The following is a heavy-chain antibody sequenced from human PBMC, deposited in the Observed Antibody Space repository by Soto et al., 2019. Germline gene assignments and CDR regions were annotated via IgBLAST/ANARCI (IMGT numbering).Heavy chain of an antibody. V-gene: IGHV2-5*02. CDR1: AFSLSTGGVG. D-gene: IGHD2-21*02. Sequence: ESGPTLVNPTQTLTLTCTFSAFSLSTGGVGVGWIRQPPGKAQEWLALIYWDDDKRYSPSLRSRLTITKDTSKNQVVLTITNMDPVDTATYYCIQSRCGGDCLQSYASYYYYGMDVWGQGTTVTVSS. J-gene: IGHJ6*02. CDR2: IYWDDDK. CDR3: IQSRCGGDCLQSYASYYYYGMDV.